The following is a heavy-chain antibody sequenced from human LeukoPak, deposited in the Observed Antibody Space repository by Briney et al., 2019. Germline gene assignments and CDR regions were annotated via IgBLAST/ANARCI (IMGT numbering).Heavy chain of an antibody. D-gene: IGHD3-9*01. CDR1: GFTFSSYW. Sequence: GRSLRLSCAASGFTFSSYWMSWVRQAPGKGLEWVANIKQDGSEKYYVDSVKGRFTISRDNAKNSLYLQMNSLRAEDTALYYCAKGRYFDGYDAFDIWGQGTMVTVSS. V-gene: IGHV3-7*03. CDR3: AKGRYFDGYDAFDI. J-gene: IGHJ3*02. CDR2: IKQDGSEK.